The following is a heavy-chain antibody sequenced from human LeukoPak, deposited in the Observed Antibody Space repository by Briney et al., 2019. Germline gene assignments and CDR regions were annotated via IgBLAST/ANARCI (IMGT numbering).Heavy chain of an antibody. CDR1: GYTFTTYG. D-gene: IGHD3-22*01. J-gene: IGHJ4*02. Sequence: GASVKVSCKASGYTFTTYGISWVRQAPGQGLEWMGWISAYNGNTNYAQKFQGRVTMTTDTSTSTAYMELRSLRSDDTAVYYCARGSTARYYYDSGGYYRGAVDYWGQGTLVTISS. CDR3: ARGSTARYYYDSGGYYRGAVDY. CDR2: ISAYNGNT. V-gene: IGHV1-18*01.